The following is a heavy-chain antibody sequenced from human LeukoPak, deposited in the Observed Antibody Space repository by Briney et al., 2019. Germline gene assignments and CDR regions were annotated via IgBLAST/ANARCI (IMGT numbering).Heavy chain of an antibody. CDR3: AKVLTYYYDSSGPGGAFDI. V-gene: IGHV3-21*04. D-gene: IGHD3-22*01. CDR1: GFTFSSYS. CDR2: ISSSSSYI. J-gene: IGHJ3*02. Sequence: PGGSLRLSCAASGFTFSSYSMNWVRQAPGKGLEWVSSISSSSSYIYYADSVKGRFTISRDNSKNTLYLQMNSLRAEDTAVYYCAKVLTYYYDSSGPGGAFDIWGQGTMVTVSS.